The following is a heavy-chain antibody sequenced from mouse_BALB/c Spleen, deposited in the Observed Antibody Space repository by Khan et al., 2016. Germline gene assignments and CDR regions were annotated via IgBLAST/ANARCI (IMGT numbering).Heavy chain of an antibody. D-gene: IGHD1-1*01. CDR2: IYYSGDT. Sequence: EVQLQESGPDLVKPSQSLSFTCTVTVYSITSGYNWHWIRQFPGNKLEWMGYIYYSGDTNYNPSLKSRISITRDTSKNQFFLQLSSVTTEDTATYYCASYSNGSSSIYWGQGTTLTVSS. CDR1: VYSITSGYN. V-gene: IGHV3-1*02. CDR3: ASYSNGSSSIY. J-gene: IGHJ2*01.